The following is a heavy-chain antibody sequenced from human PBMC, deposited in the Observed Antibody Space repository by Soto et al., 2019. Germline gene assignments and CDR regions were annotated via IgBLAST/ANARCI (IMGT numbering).Heavy chain of an antibody. CDR1: GYTFTGYY. J-gene: IGHJ6*02. Sequence: QVQLVQSGAEVKKPGASVKVSCKASGYTFTGYYMHWVRQAPGQGLEWMGWINPNSGGTNYAQKFQGWVTMTRDTSISTAYMELSRLRSDDTAVYYCARDRQQQPASYYYGMDVWGQGTTVTVSS. V-gene: IGHV1-2*04. D-gene: IGHD6-13*01. CDR2: INPNSGGT. CDR3: ARDRQQQPASYYYGMDV.